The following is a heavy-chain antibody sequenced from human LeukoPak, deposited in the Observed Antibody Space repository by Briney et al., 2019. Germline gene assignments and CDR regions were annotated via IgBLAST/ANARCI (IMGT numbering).Heavy chain of an antibody. D-gene: IGHD1-26*01. J-gene: IGHJ3*02. Sequence: PSETLSLTCTVSGGSISSYYWSWIRQPPGKGLEWIGYIYYSGSTNYNPSLKSRVTISVDTSKNQFSLKLSSVTAADTAVYYCARGVGATRDAFDIWGQGTMVTVSS. CDR2: IYYSGST. CDR1: GGSISSYY. V-gene: IGHV4-59*01. CDR3: ARGVGATRDAFDI.